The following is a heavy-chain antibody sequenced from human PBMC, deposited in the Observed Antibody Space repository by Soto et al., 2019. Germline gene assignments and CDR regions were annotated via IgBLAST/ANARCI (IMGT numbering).Heavy chain of an antibody. Sequence: QVQLVQSGAEVKKPGSSVRVSCKASGGTFSSYTISWVRQAPGQGLEWMGRIIPILGIENYAQKFQGRITITADKSTNTAEFELSSLRSEDTAGYFCSSDGAAGDAFDIWGQGTMVTVSS. CDR1: GGTFSSYT. V-gene: IGHV1-69*02. D-gene: IGHD6-13*01. CDR3: SSDGAAGDAFDI. J-gene: IGHJ3*02. CDR2: IIPILGIE.